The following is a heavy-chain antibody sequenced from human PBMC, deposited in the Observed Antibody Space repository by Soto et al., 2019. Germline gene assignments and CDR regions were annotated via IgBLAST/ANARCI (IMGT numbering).Heavy chain of an antibody. V-gene: IGHV1-3*01. J-gene: IGHJ4*02. CDR2: INAGNGNT. CDR1: GYTFTIYA. CDR3: ATGPSPLRFLEWLTLDY. D-gene: IGHD3-3*01. Sequence: ASVKVSCKASGYTFTIYAMHWVRQAPVQGLDWMGWINAGNGNTKYSQKFQGRVTITRDTSASTAYMELSSLRSEDTAVYYCATGPSPLRFLEWLTLDYWGQGTLVTVSS.